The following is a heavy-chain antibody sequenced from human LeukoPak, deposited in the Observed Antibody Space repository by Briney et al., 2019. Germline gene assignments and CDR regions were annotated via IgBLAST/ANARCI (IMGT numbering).Heavy chain of an antibody. V-gene: IGHV3-23*01. J-gene: IGHJ4*02. CDR1: GFSFSTYS. CDR3: AKGAVAVTYYFDY. CDR2: ISGSGITT. D-gene: IGHD6-13*01. Sequence: GGSLRLSCAASGFSFSTYSTSWVRRAPGKGLEWVSIISGSGITTYYADSVKGRFTISRDNSKNTLYLQMNGLRAEDTAIYYCAKGAVAVTYYFDYWGQGTLVTVSS.